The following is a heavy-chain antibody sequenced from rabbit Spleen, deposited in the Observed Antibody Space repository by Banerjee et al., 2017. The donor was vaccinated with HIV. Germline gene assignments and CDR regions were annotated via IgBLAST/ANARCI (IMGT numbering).Heavy chain of an antibody. Sequence: QEQLVESGGGLVKPGASLTLTCTTSGFSFSSGYDMCWVRQAPGKGLEWITCINIVTGKSVYASWVSGRFIMSRTSSTTVTLQMTSLTAADTATYFCARDLVTAIGWNFALWGQGTLVTVS. CDR1: GFSFSSGYD. D-gene: IGHD7-1*01. V-gene: IGHV1S45*01. CDR2: INIVTGKS. J-gene: IGHJ3*01. CDR3: ARDLVTAIGWNFAL.